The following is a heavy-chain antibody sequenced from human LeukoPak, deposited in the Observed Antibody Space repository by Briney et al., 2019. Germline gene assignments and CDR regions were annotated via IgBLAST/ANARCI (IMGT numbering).Heavy chain of an antibody. J-gene: IGHJ4*02. CDR3: ARDPGTAMDY. CDR1: GFTVSSDY. V-gene: IGHV3-53*01. CDR2: IYSGGST. D-gene: IGHD5-18*01. Sequence: GGSLRLSCAASGFTVSSDYMSWVRQAPGKGLEWVSVIYSGGSTYYADSVKGRFTISRDNSRNTLYLQMNSLRAEDTAVYYCARDPGTAMDYWGQGTLVTVSS.